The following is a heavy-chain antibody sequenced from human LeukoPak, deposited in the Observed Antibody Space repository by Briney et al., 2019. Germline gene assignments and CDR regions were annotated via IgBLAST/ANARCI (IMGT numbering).Heavy chain of an antibody. D-gene: IGHD7-27*01. V-gene: IGHV3-7*01. J-gene: IGHJ4*02. CDR3: TRHGGTGGFDF. Sequence: GGSLRLSCAASGFMFSNYWMNWVRQAPGQGLEWVANIKQDGSEIYLVDSVRGRFTISRDNTKNSLYLQMNSLTVEDTAIYYCTRHGGTGGFDFWGQGTLVTVST. CDR2: IKQDGSEI. CDR1: GFMFSNYW.